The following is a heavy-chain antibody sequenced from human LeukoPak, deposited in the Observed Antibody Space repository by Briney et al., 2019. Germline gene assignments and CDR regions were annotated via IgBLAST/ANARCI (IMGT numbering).Heavy chain of an antibody. J-gene: IGHJ5*02. CDR3: ARRRTVTTVTTSGCCWFDP. D-gene: IGHD4-17*01. V-gene: IGHV1-46*04. Sequence: ASVKVSCKTSGYTFTDYNLHWVRQAPGQRLEWMGIIKPSGGDTSYAQTLQGRVFVTRDTSTSTVYMELSSLKSADTAVYYCARRRTVTTVTTSGCCWFDPWGQGTLVTVSS. CDR2: IKPSGGDT. CDR1: GYTFTDYN.